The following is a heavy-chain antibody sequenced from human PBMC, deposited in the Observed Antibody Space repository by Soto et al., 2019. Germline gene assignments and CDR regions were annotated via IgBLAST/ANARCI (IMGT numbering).Heavy chain of an antibody. Sequence: VQLLESGGGLIQPGGSLRLSCAASGFTFSYGIHWLRQAPGKGLEWVAYISYDSSNKFYGDSVKGRFTISRDNSKNTSFLQMNSLRGEDTAVYYCAKLVLVYCSGNPPDDYWVQGTLFAVSS. CDR1: GFTFSYG. CDR2: ISYDSSNK. CDR3: AKLVLVYCSGNPPDDY. V-gene: IGHV3-30*18. J-gene: IGHJ4*02. D-gene: IGHD2-15*01.